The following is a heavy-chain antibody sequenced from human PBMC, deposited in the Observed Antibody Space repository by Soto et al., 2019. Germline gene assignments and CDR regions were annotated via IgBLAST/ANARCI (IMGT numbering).Heavy chain of an antibody. J-gene: IGHJ3*02. CDR1: GGSFSGYY. V-gene: IGHV4-34*01. CDR2: INYSGST. CDR3: ARPPMVRGVTVDAFDI. D-gene: IGHD3-10*01. Sequence: SETLSLTCAVYGGSFSGYYWSWIRQPPGKGLEWIGEINYSGSTNYNPSLKSRVTISVDTSKNQFSLKLSSVTAADTAVYYCARPPMVRGVTVDAFDIWGQGTMVTVSS.